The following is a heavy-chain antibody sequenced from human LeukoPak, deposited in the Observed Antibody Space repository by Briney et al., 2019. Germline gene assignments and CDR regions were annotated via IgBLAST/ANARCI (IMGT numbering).Heavy chain of an antibody. V-gene: IGHV7-4-1*02. CDR1: GYTFTSNG. CDR3: ASFFCTSALCYYLDY. D-gene: IGHD2-8*01. Sequence: ASVKVSCKASGYTFTSNGISWVRQAPGQGLEWMGWINTNTGNPTYAQGFTGRFVFSLDTSDNTAYLQISSLQAEDTAVYSCASFFCTSALCYYLDYWGQGTLVTVSS. CDR2: INTNTGNP. J-gene: IGHJ4*02.